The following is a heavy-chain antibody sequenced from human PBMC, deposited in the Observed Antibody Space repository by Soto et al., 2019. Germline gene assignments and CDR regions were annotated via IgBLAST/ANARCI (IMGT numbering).Heavy chain of an antibody. Sequence: PSESLSLTCTVSGGSISSGDYYWSRIRQPPGKGLEWIGYIYYSGSTYYNPSLKSRVTISVDTSKNQFSLKLSSVTAADTAVYYCDRVDYYYYGMDVWGQGTTDTVSS. J-gene: IGHJ6*02. CDR1: GGSISSGDYY. V-gene: IGHV4-30-4*01. CDR3: DRVDYYYYGMDV. CDR2: IYYSGST.